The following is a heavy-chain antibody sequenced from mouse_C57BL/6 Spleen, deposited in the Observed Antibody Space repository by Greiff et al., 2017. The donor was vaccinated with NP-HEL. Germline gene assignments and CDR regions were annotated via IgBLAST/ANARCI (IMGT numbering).Heavy chain of an antibody. V-gene: IGHV7-3*01. J-gene: IGHJ4*01. Sequence: EVMLVESGGGLVQPGGSLSLSCAASGFTFTDYYMSWVRQPPGKALEWLGFIRNKANGYTTEYSASVKGRFTISRDNSQSIHYLQMNALRAEDSATYYCARSGTGSYYYAMDYWGQRTSVTVSS. CDR2: IRNKANGYTT. CDR3: ARSGTGSYYYAMDY. CDR1: GFTFTDYY. D-gene: IGHD1-1*02.